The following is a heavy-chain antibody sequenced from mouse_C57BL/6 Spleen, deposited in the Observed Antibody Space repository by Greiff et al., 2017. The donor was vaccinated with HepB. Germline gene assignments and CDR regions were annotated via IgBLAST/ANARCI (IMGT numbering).Heavy chain of an antibody. V-gene: IGHV1-55*01. J-gene: IGHJ4*01. CDR1: ASTLPTSW. D-gene: IGHD2-5*01. CDR3: HSNYAMDY. Sequence: VQLQKPGAGLLKPGASVRISCKASASTLPTSWITGVRRRPGQGLGWIGDIYPGSGSTNYNEKLKSKATLTVDTSSSTAYMQLSSLTSEDSAVYYCHSNYAMDYWGQGTSVTVSS. CDR2: IYPGSGST.